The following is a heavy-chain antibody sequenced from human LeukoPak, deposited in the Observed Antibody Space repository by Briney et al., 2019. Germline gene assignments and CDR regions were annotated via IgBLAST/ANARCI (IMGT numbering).Heavy chain of an antibody. CDR2: ISSSSSYI. D-gene: IGHD3-22*01. Sequence: PGGSLRLSCAASGFTFSSCSMNWVRQAPGKGLEWVSSISSSSSYIYYADSVKGRFTISRDNAKNSLYLQMNSLRAEDTAVYYCARTIESTMIVVVITGGTGYYYMDVWGKGTTVTVSS. CDR1: GFTFSSCS. CDR3: ARTIESTMIVVVITGGTGYYYMDV. J-gene: IGHJ6*03. V-gene: IGHV3-21*01.